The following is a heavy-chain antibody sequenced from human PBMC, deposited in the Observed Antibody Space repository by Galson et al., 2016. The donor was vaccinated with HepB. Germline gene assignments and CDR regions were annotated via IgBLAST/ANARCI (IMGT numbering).Heavy chain of an antibody. J-gene: IGHJ4*02. V-gene: IGHV3-30*04. CDR1: GFAFETYS. D-gene: IGHD6-19*01. CDR2: ISFDGMNE. CDR3: ARDGSGWLFDS. Sequence: SLRLSCATSGFAFETYSVHWVRQAPGKGLEWVALISFDGMNEYYVDSVKGRFTISRDNSQNTLHLQMNSLGPEDTAVYYCARDGSGWLFDSWGQGTLVTVSS.